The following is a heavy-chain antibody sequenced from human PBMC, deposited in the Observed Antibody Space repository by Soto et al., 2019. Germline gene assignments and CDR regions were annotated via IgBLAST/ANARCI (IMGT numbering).Heavy chain of an antibody. CDR2: IFYSGTT. Sequence: SETLFLTCTVSGGSVSSHYWTWIRQSPGKGLEWIGFIFYSGTTSYNPSLKSRVTISVDRSKQQFSLRLTSVTAADTAVYYCARISTYNSFDFWGPGTLVTVSS. CDR3: ARISTYNSFDF. J-gene: IGHJ4*02. D-gene: IGHD1-1*01. V-gene: IGHV4-59*02. CDR1: GGSVSSHY.